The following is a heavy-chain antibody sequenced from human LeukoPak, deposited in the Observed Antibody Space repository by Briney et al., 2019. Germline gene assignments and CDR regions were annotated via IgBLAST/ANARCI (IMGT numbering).Heavy chain of an antibody. CDR3: ARELVVAADAFDI. J-gene: IGHJ3*02. Sequence: PGRSLRLSCAASGFTFSSYAMHWVRQAPGKGLEWVAVISYDGSNKYYADSVKGRFTISRDNSKNTLYLQMNSLRAEDTAVYYCARELVVAADAFDIWGLGTMVTVSS. CDR2: ISYDGSNK. D-gene: IGHD2-8*02. CDR1: GFTFSSYA. V-gene: IGHV3-30*04.